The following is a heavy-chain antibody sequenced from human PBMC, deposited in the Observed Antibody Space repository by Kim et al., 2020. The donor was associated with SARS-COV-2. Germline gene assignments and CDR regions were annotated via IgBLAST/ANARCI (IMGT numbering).Heavy chain of an antibody. Sequence: GRFTISRDNAKNSLYLQMNSLRDEDTAVYYCARDRRVFGVNIYYYYGMDVWGQGTTVTVSS. J-gene: IGHJ6*02. D-gene: IGHD3-3*01. V-gene: IGHV3-48*02. CDR3: ARDRRVFGVNIYYYYGMDV.